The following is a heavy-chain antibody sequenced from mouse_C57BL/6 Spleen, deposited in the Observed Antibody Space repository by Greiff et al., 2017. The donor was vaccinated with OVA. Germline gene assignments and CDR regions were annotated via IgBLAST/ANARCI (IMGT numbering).Heavy chain of an antibody. CDR3: ARGYFDV. CDR1: GFTFSDYY. CDR2: ISNGGGST. V-gene: IGHV5-12*01. Sequence: DVMLVESGGGLVQPGGSLKLSCAASGFTFSDYYMYWVRQTPEKRLEWVAYISNGGGSTYYPDTVKGRFTISRDNVKNTLYLQMSRLKSEDTAMYYCARGYFDVWGTGTTVTVSS. J-gene: IGHJ1*03.